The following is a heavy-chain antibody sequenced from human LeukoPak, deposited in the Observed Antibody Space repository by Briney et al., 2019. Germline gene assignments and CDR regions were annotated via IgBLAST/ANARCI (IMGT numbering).Heavy chain of an antibody. D-gene: IGHD4-17*01. J-gene: IGHJ4*02. Sequence: ASVKVSCKASGYTFTGYYMHWVRQAPGQGLEWMGRIIPILGRANYAQKFQDTVTITADKSTSTAYMELNSLRSEDTAVYYCAREGYGDYYLDYWGQGTLVTVSS. CDR2: IIPILGRA. V-gene: IGHV1-69*04. CDR3: AREGYGDYYLDY. CDR1: GYTFTGYY.